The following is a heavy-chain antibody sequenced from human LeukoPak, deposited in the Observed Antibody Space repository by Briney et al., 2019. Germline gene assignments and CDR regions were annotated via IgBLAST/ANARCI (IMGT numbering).Heavy chain of an antibody. V-gene: IGHV4-39*01. D-gene: IGHD1-26*01. Sequence: SETLSLTCTVSGGSISSSSYYWGWIRQPPGKGLEWIGSIYYSGSTYYNPSLKSRVTISVDTSKNQFSLKLSSVTAADTAVYYCARPMKSGSYYAFDYWGQGTLVTVSS. J-gene: IGHJ4*02. CDR1: GGSISSSSYY. CDR3: ARPMKSGSYYAFDY. CDR2: IYYSGST.